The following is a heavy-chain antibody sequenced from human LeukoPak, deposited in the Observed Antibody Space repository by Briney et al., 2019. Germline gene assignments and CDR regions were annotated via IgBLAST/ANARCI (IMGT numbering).Heavy chain of an antibody. CDR1: GFTFSSYA. D-gene: IGHD6-19*01. CDR3: ASAKYSSGWYSPFDY. CDR2: ISGSGGST. Sequence: SGGSLRLSCAASGFTFSSYAMSGVRQAPGKGLEWVSAISGSGGSTYYADSVKGRFTISRDNSKNTLYLQMNSLRVEDTAVYHCASAKYSSGWYSPFDYWGQGTLVTVSS. J-gene: IGHJ4*02. V-gene: IGHV3-23*01.